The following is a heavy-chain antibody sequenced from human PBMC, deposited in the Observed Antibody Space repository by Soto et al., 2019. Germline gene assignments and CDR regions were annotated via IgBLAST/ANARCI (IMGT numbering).Heavy chain of an antibody. CDR2: IYYSGST. CDR3: AGRRGYFDY. CDR1: GGSISSYY. Sequence: NPSETLSLTCTVSGGSISSYYWSWIRQPPGKGLEWIGYIYYSGSTNYNPSLKSRVTISVDTSKNQFSLKLSSVTAADTAVYYCAGRRGYFDYWGQGTLVTVSS. D-gene: IGHD3-10*01. J-gene: IGHJ4*02. V-gene: IGHV4-59*01.